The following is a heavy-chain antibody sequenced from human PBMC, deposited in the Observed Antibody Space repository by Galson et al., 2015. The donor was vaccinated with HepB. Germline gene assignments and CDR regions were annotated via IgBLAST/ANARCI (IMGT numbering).Heavy chain of an antibody. Sequence: SLRLSCAASGFIVSTNYMSWVRQAPGKGLEWVSVIYRDGSKYYADSVKGRFTISRDNSKNTLYLQMNSLRAEDTAVYFCASHAPYYYGSGRYPGTFDYWGQGTLVTVSS. CDR1: GFIVSTNY. V-gene: IGHV3-53*01. CDR3: ASHAPYYYGSGRYPGTFDY. CDR2: IYRDGSK. J-gene: IGHJ4*02. D-gene: IGHD3-10*01.